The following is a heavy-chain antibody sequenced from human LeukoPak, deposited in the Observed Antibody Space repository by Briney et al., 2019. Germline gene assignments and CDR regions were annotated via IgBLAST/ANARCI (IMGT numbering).Heavy chain of an antibody. Sequence: GGSLRLSCAASGFTFSSYGMHWVRQAPGKGLEWVAVIWSDGSNKFYADSVKGRFTISRDNSKNTLYLQMNSLRAEDTAVYYCARDLFDYGDCGSFDYWGQGTLVTVSS. D-gene: IGHD4-17*01. CDR2: IWSDGSNK. CDR1: GFTFSSYG. J-gene: IGHJ4*02. CDR3: ARDLFDYGDCGSFDY. V-gene: IGHV3-33*01.